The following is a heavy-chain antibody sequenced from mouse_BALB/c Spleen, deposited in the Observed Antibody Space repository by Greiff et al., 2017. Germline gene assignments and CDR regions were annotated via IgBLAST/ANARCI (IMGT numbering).Heavy chain of an antibody. CDR1: GFTFSIYG. CDR2: ISSGGSYT. CDR3: ARQGVLLPYAMDY. D-gene: IGHD1-1*01. Sequence: EVQLQESGGDLVKPGGSLKLSCAASGFTFSIYGMSWVRQTPDKRLEWVATISSGGSYTYYPDSVKGRFTISRDNAKNTLYLQMSSLKSEDTAMYYCARQGVLLPYAMDYWGQGTSVTVSS. J-gene: IGHJ4*01. V-gene: IGHV5-6*01.